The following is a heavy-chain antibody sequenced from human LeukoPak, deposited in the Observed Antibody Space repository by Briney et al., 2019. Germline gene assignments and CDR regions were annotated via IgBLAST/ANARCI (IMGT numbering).Heavy chain of an antibody. CDR3: ARGLPPPYCGGDCYFYGFDP. V-gene: IGHV1-8*01. J-gene: IGHJ5*02. CDR1: GYTFTSYD. CDR2: MNPNSGNT. Sequence: VASVKVSCKASGYTFTSYDINWVRQATGQGLEWMGWMNPNSGNTGYAQKFQGRVTMTRNTSISTAYMELSSLRSEDTAVYYCARGLPPPYCGGDCYFYGFDPWGQGTLVTVSS. D-gene: IGHD2-21*02.